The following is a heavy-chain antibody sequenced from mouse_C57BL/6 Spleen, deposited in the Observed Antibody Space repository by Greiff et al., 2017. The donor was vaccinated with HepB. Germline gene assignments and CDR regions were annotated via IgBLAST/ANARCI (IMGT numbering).Heavy chain of an antibody. Sequence: EVQLQQSGAELVRPGASVKLSCTASGFNIKDDYMHWVKQRPEQGLEWIGWIDPENGDTEYASKFQGKATITADTSSNTAYLQLSSLTSEDTAVYYCTTGIYYGNYVPFDYWGQGTTLTVSS. CDR3: TTGIYYGNYVPFDY. D-gene: IGHD2-1*01. CDR1: GFNIKDDY. CDR2: IDPENGDT. V-gene: IGHV14-4*01. J-gene: IGHJ2*01.